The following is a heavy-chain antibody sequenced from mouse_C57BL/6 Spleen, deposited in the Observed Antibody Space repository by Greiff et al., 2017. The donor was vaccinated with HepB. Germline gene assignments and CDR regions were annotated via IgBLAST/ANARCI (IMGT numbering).Heavy chain of an antibody. V-gene: IGHV5-4*03. D-gene: IGHD2-1*01. CDR2: ISDGGSYT. J-gene: IGHJ2*01. Sequence: EVKLMESGGGLVKPGGSLKLSCAASGFTFSSYAMSWVRQTPEKRLEWVATISDGGSYTYYPDNVKGRFTISRDNAKNNLYLQMSHLKSEDTALYYCARYYGNLYFDYWGQGTTLTVSS. CDR3: ARYYGNLYFDY. CDR1: GFTFSSYA.